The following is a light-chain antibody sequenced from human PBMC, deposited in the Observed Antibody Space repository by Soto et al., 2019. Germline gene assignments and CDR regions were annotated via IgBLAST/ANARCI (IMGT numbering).Light chain of an antibody. CDR1: QDISNY. CDR3: QKYSSVPWT. Sequence: DIQMTQSPSSLSASVADRVTISCRASQDISNYLAWFQQKPGKVPKLLIYAASTLQSGVPSRFSGSGSGTDFTLTISSLQPEDVATYYCQKYSSVPWTFGQGTKVEIK. CDR2: AAS. V-gene: IGKV1-27*01. J-gene: IGKJ1*01.